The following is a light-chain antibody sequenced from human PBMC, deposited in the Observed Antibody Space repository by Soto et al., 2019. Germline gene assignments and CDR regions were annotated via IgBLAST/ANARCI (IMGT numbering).Light chain of an antibody. CDR2: KAA. Sequence: DIQLTQTPSTLSASVGDEVTITCRASQSISSWLAWYQQKPGKAPKLLIYKAASLESGVPSRFSGSGSGTEFTLTISSLQPDDFATYYCQQYNYYSRTFGQGTKVDIK. J-gene: IGKJ1*01. V-gene: IGKV1-5*03. CDR3: QQYNYYSRT. CDR1: QSISSW.